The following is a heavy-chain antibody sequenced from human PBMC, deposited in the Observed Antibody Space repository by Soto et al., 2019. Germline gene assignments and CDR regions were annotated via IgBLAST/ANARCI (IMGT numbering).Heavy chain of an antibody. CDR2: MNPNSGNT. Sequence: ASVKVSCKASGYTFTSYDINWVRQATGQGLEWMGWMNPNSGNTGYAQKFQGRVTMTRNTSISTAYMELSSLRSEDTAVYYCARVYDILTGFFDPWGQGTLVTVSS. CDR1: GYTFTSYD. CDR3: ARVYDILTGFFDP. J-gene: IGHJ5*02. V-gene: IGHV1-8*01. D-gene: IGHD3-9*01.